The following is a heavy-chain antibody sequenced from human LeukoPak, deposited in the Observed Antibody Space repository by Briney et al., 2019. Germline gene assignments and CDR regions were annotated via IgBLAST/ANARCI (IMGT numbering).Heavy chain of an antibody. V-gene: IGHV3-33*01. D-gene: IGHD6-19*01. J-gene: IGHJ4*02. CDR2: IWYDGSNK. CDR3: ARARRIAVAGEIDY. CDR1: GFTFSSYG. Sequence: PGGSLRLSCAASGFTFSSYGMHWVRQAPGKGLGWVAVIWYDGSNKYYADSVKGRFTISRDNSKNTLYLQMNSLRAEDTAVYYCARARRIAVAGEIDYWGQGTLVTVSS.